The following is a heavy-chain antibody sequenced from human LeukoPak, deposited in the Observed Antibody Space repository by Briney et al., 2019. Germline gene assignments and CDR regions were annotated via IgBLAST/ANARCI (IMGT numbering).Heavy chain of an antibody. V-gene: IGHV3-23*01. D-gene: IGHD3-22*01. J-gene: IGHJ1*01. Sequence: PGGSLRLSCAASGFTFGSYGMSWVRQAPGKGLEWVSFITPNAGRTSYAGSVEGRFTISRDNPRNTLYVQMNSLRDEDTAVYYCAIMHGYYDGSGYWVQWGQGTLVTVSS. CDR3: AIMHGYYDGSGYWVQ. CDR2: ITPNAGRT. CDR1: GFTFGSYG.